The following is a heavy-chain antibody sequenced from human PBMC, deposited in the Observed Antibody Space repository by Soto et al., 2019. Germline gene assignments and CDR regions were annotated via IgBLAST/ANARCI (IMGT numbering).Heavy chain of an antibody. J-gene: IGHJ4*02. V-gene: IGHV3-15*07. Sequence: GGSLRLSCTASGFSTGSAWMNWVRQAPGKGLEWVGRIKTKTQGETTDYPAPVKGRFTISRDDSKNTLYLQMNSLKMEDTAVYYCTTGSVEGYWGQGTLVTVSS. CDR1: GFSTGSAW. CDR3: TTGSVEGY. CDR2: IKTKTQGETT. D-gene: IGHD3-3*01.